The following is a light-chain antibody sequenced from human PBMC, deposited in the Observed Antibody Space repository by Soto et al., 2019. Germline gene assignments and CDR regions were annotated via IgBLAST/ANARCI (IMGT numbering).Light chain of an antibody. CDR2: WAS. CDR3: QQYNDWPPWT. V-gene: IGKV4-1*01. CDR1: QSVLYSSNNKNY. J-gene: IGKJ1*01. Sequence: DIVMTQSPDSLAVSLGERATINFKSSQSVLYSSNNKNYLAWYQQKPGQPPKLLIYWASTRESGVPDRFSGSGSGTDFTLTISSLQSEDFAVYYCQQYNDWPPWTFGQGTKVDIK.